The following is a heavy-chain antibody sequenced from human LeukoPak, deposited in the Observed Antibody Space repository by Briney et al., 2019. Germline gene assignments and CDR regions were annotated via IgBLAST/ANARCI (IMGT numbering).Heavy chain of an antibody. Sequence: SETLSLTCTVSGGSISSSSYYWGWIRQPPGKRLEWIGSIYYSGSTYYNPSLKSRVTISVDTSKNQFSLKLSSVTAADTAVYYCPRITMIVAPHRSYYYRDVWGKGTTVTVSS. D-gene: IGHD3-22*01. CDR1: GGSISSSSYY. J-gene: IGHJ6*03. CDR3: PRITMIVAPHRSYYYRDV. CDR2: IYYSGST. V-gene: IGHV4-39*01.